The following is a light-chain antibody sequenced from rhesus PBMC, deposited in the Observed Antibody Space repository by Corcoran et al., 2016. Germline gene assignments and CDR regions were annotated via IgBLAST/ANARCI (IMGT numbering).Light chain of an antibody. CDR3: YQHSSGWT. CDR2: GSS. V-gene: IGKV3-10*01. Sequence: QVILTQSPATLSLSPGERATLSCRASQSVSSYLAWYQQQPGQAPRLLIYGSSSRAPGIPDLFSGSGSGTDFTLTSSSLEPEDVGVDHCYQHSSGWTFGQGTKVEIK. CDR1: QSVSSY. J-gene: IGKJ1*01.